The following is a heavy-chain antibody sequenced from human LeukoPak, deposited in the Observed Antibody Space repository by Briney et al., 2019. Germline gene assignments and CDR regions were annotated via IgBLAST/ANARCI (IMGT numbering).Heavy chain of an antibody. V-gene: IGHV1-69*13. D-gene: IGHD6-13*01. CDR3: AREHSSSWDYYFDH. Sequence: ASVKVSCKSSGGTYSSYGISWVRQAPGQGLEWMGGIIPIFGTANYAQKFQGRVTITADESTSTAYMELSSLRSEDTAVYYCAREHSSSWDYYFDHWGQGALVTVSS. J-gene: IGHJ4*02. CDR1: GGTYSSYG. CDR2: IIPIFGTA.